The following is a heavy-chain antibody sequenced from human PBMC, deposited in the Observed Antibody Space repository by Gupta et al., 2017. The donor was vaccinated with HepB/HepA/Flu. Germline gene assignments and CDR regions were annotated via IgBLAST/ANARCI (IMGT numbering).Heavy chain of an antibody. V-gene: IGHV3-48*02. D-gene: IGHD3-10*01. CDR2: ITGNSDVI. Sequence: EVQLVESGGGLVQPGGSLRLSCSASGFTFGTYSMQWVRQAPGQGLEWVSYITGNSDVIKYADSVKGRFTISRDNATNSLFLQMNSLRDEDTAVYYCGRSSGADYWGQGTPVTVSS. CDR1: GFTFGTYS. CDR3: GRSSGADY. J-gene: IGHJ4*02.